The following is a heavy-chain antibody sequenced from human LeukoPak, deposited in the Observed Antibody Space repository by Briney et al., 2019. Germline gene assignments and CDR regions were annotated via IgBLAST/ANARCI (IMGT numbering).Heavy chain of an antibody. CDR1: GGSISSSSYY. J-gene: IGHJ4*02. V-gene: IGHV4-39*07. CDR2: IYYSGST. CDR3: ARAPRSYYVFDY. Sequence: SETLSLTCTVSGGSISSSSYYWGWIRQPPGKGLEWIGSIYYSGSTYYNPSLKSRVTISVDTSKNQFSLKLSSVTAADTAVYYCARAPRSYYVFDYWGQGTLVTVSS. D-gene: IGHD1-26*01.